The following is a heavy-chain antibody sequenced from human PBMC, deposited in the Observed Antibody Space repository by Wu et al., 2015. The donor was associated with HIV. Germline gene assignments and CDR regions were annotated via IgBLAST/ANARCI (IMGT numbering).Heavy chain of an antibody. CDR3: ARDLDTTKTYYYYGMDS. V-gene: IGHV1-8*01. Sequence: QVQLVQSGAEVKKPGASVKVSCKASGYTFTSYDINWVRQATGQGLEWMGWMNPNSGNTNYAQKFQGRVTVTRDTSISTAYMELSRLRSDDTAVYYCARDLDTTKTYYYYGMDSWGQGTTVTVSS. D-gene: IGHD5-18*01. CDR2: MNPNSGNT. J-gene: IGHJ6*02. CDR1: GYTFTSYD.